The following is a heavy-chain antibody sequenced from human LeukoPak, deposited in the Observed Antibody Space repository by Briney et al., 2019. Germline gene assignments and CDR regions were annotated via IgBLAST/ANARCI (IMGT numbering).Heavy chain of an antibody. D-gene: IGHD6-13*01. Sequence: PSETLSLTCAVYGGSFSGYYWSWIRQPPGKGLEWIGEINHSGSTNYNPSLKSRVTISVDTSKNQFSLKLSSVTAADTAVYYCARRPMQQLRRRGPYYFDYWGQGTLVTVSS. J-gene: IGHJ4*02. CDR1: GGSFSGYY. V-gene: IGHV4-34*01. CDR3: ARRPMQQLRRRGPYYFDY. CDR2: INHSGST.